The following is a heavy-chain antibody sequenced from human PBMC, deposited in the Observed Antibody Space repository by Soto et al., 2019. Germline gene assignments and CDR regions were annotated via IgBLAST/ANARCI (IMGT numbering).Heavy chain of an antibody. CDR2: IRSKSNSYAT. J-gene: IGHJ3*02. CDR3: TGFRYYDDSSGSYGFDI. D-gene: IGHD3-22*01. Sequence: QPGGSLRLSCAASGFTFSDSAMHWVRQASGKGLEWVGRIRSKSNSYATAYGASVKGRFTISRDDSKNTAYLQMNSLKTEDTAVYYCTGFRYYDDSSGSYGFDIWGQGTMVSVSS. CDR1: GFTFSDSA. V-gene: IGHV3-73*01.